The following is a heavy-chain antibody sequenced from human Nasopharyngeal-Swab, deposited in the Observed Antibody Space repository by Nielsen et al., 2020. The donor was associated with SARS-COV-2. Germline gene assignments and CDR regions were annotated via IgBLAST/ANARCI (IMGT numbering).Heavy chain of an antibody. J-gene: IGHJ5*02. CDR1: GFSLSTSGVG. CDR3: AHRLVGATNNGFDP. CDR2: IYWDDDK. D-gene: IGHD1-26*01. V-gene: IGHV2-5*02. Sequence: SGPTLVKPTQTLTLTCTFSGFSLSTSGVGVGWIRRPPGKALEWLALIYWDDDKRYSPSLKSRLTITKDTSKNQVVLTMTNMDPVDTATYYCAHRLVGATNNGFDPWGQGTLVTVSS.